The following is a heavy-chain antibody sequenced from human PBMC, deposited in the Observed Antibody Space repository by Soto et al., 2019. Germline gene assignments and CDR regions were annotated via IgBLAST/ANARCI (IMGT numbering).Heavy chain of an antibody. CDR1: GFSFSNYA. CDR2: ISGSDGST. V-gene: IGHV3-23*01. J-gene: IGHJ4*02. D-gene: IGHD6-13*01. CDR3: AKDRERDAWYEDY. Sequence: PGGSRRLSCVASGFSFSNYAMSWVRQAPGKGLEWVTVISGSDGSTYYADSVKGRFTISRDNSKNTLYLQMNSLRAEDTAVYYCAKDRERDAWYEDYWGQGTLVTVSS.